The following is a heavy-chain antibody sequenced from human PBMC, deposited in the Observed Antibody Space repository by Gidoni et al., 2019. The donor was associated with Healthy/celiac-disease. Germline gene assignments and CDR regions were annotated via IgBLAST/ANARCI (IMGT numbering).Heavy chain of an antibody. CDR2: IYYSGST. CDR3: ASVVVAATRFYNWFDP. J-gene: IGHJ5*02. CDR1: GGSISSRSYY. Sequence: QLQLQESGPGLVKPSETLSLPCTVSGGSISSRSYYWGWIRQPPGKGLEWIGSIYYSGSTYYNPSLKSRVTISVDTSKNQFSLKLSSVTAADTAVYYCASVVVAATRFYNWFDPWGQGTLVTVSS. V-gene: IGHV4-39*01. D-gene: IGHD2-15*01.